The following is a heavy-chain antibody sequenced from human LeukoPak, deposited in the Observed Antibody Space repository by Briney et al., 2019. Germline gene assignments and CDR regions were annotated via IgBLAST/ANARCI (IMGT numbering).Heavy chain of an antibody. D-gene: IGHD2-2*01. V-gene: IGHV3-30*03. CDR3: ARDASWDCSSTSCYDRWFDP. Sequence: PGGSLRLSCAASGFTFSSYGMHWVRQAPGKGLEWVAVISYDGSNKYYADSVKGRFTISRDNAKNSLYLQMNSLRAEDTALYHCARDASWDCSSTSCYDRWFDPWGQGTLVTVSS. CDR2: ISYDGSNK. J-gene: IGHJ5*02. CDR1: GFTFSSYG.